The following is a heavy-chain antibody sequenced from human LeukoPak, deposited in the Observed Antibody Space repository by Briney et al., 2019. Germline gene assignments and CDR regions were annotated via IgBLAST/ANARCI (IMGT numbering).Heavy chain of an antibody. CDR3: ARDKPPVGCAGDCSSGDTFDT. D-gene: IGHD2-21*02. Sequence: ASVKVSCKASGYTFTGYYMHWVRQAPGQGLEWMGWINPNSGGTNYAQKFQGSVTLTGDTSISTAYMELSRLRSDDTAVYYCARDKPPVGCAGDCSSGDTFDTWGQGTMVTVSS. V-gene: IGHV1-2*02. J-gene: IGHJ3*02. CDR2: INPNSGGT. CDR1: GYTFTGYY.